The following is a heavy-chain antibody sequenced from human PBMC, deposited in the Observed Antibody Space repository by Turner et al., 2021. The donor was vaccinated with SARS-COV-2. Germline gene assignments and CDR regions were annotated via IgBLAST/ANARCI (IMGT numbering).Heavy chain of an antibody. D-gene: IGHD2-2*01. CDR1: GFTFSSYS. CDR3: ARDHRPVVVPAAKRAGSYYYGMDV. V-gene: IGHV3-21*01. Sequence: EVQLVESGGGLVKPGGSLRLSCAASGFTFSSYSMNWVRQAPGKGLEWVSSISSSSSYIYYADSVKGQFTISRDNAKNSRYLQMNSLRAEDTAVYYCARDHRPVVVPAAKRAGSYYYGMDVWGQGTTVTVSS. J-gene: IGHJ6*02. CDR2: ISSSSSYI.